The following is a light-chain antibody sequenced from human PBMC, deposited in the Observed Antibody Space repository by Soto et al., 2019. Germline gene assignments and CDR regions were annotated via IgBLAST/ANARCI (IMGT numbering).Light chain of an antibody. CDR3: NSYATTTWV. Sequence: QSALTQPASVSGSPGQSITISCTGTSRDVGNYTYVSWYQHHPGKAPKLMIYEVSNRPSGVSNRFSGSKSGNTASLTISGLQAEDEADYYCNSYATTTWVFGGGTKLTVL. J-gene: IGLJ3*02. CDR2: EVS. CDR1: SRDVGNYTY. V-gene: IGLV2-14*01.